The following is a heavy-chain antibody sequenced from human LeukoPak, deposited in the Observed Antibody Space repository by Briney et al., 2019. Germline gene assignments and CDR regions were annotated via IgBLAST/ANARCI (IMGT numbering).Heavy chain of an antibody. CDR1: GFTFSSYW. D-gene: IGHD6-13*01. V-gene: IGHV3-53*01. J-gene: IGHJ3*02. CDR2: IYSGGST. Sequence: GGSLRLSCAASGFTFSSYWMSWVRQAPGKGLEWVSVIYSGGSTYYADSVKGRFTISRDNSKNTLYLQMNSLRAEDTAVYYCAREGSIAAVGYAFDIWGQGTMVTVSS. CDR3: AREGSIAAVGYAFDI.